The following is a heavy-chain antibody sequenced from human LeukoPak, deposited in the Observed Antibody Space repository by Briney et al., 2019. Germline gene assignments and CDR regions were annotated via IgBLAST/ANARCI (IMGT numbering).Heavy chain of an antibody. J-gene: IGHJ6*02. CDR3: ARGMFDNSGHYYYFYYALDV. V-gene: IGHV1-8*01. CDR2: MNAKSGHT. CDR1: GYTFTSYH. D-gene: IGHD3-22*01. Sequence: GASVKVSCKASGYTFTSYHIDWVRQAPGRGPEWMGWMNAKSGHTGYAQNLEGRVTMTRDTSTNTAYMELRGLRSEDTAVYFCARGMFDNSGHYYYFYYALDVWGRGTTVTVSS.